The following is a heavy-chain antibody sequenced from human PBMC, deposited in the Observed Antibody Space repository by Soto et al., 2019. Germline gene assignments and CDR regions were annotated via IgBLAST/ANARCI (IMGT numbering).Heavy chain of an antibody. CDR2: MNPDSGNS. CDR1: GYTFTHFD. V-gene: IGHV1-8*01. Sequence: QVHLVQSGAEVRKPGASVRVSCKTSGYTFTHFDIHWVRQATGQGLEWVGWMNPDSGNSGFTQRFQGRVSMTRNASMSTAYMEIHSLTSADTAIYYCARAYRLVPKFWGQGTLVTVSS. CDR3: ARAYRLVPKF. J-gene: IGHJ4*02. D-gene: IGHD2-15*01.